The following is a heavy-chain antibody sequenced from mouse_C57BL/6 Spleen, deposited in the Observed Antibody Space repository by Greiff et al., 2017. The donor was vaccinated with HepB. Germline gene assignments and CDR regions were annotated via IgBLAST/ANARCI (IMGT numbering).Heavy chain of an antibody. J-gene: IGHJ2*01. V-gene: IGHV1-80*01. Sequence: QVQLQQSGAELVKPGASVKISCKASGYAFSSYWMNWVKQRPGKGLEWIGQIYPGDGDTNYNGKFKGKATLTADKSSSTAYMQLSSLTSEDSAVYFCARSQTGTEMGDYWGQGTTLTVSS. CDR3: ARSQTGTEMGDY. D-gene: IGHD4-1*01. CDR1: GYAFSSYW. CDR2: IYPGDGDT.